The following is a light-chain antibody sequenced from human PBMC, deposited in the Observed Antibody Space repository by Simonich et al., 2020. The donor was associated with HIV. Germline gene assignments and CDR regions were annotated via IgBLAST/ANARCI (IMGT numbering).Light chain of an antibody. Sequence: DIQMTQSPSSLSASVGDRVTITCRASQSISSYLNWSQQKPGKAPKLLIYAASSLQSGVPSRFSGSGSGTDFTLTISSLQPEDFATYYCQQFNSYSYTFGQGTKLEIK. J-gene: IGKJ2*01. V-gene: IGKV1-39*01. CDR1: QSISSY. CDR2: AAS. CDR3: QQFNSYSYT.